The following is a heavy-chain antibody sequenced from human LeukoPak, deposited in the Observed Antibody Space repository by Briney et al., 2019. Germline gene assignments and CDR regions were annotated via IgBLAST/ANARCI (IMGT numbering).Heavy chain of an antibody. V-gene: IGHV4-59*01. CDR3: ARVTSSSGWSHRPYYFDY. D-gene: IGHD6-19*01. Sequence: SSETLSLTCTVSGGSISSYYWSWIRQPPGKGLEWIGHIFYTGSTTYNPSLKSRVTISVDTSKNQFSLKLSSVTAADTAVYYCARVTSSSGWSHRPYYFDYWGQGTLVTVSS. CDR1: GGSISSYY. CDR2: IFYTGST. J-gene: IGHJ4*02.